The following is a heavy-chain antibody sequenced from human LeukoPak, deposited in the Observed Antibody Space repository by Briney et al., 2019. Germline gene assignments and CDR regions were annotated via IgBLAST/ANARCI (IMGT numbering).Heavy chain of an antibody. CDR1: GYTFTSYG. J-gene: IGHJ5*02. Sequence: ASVKVSCTASGYTFTSYGISWVRQAPGQGLEWMGWISAYNGNTNYAQKLQGRVTMTTDTSTSTACMELRSLRSDDTAVYYCARAFGVLGGLNWFDPWGQGTLVTVSS. CDR3: ARAFGVLGGLNWFDP. V-gene: IGHV1-18*01. CDR2: ISAYNGNT. D-gene: IGHD3-10*01.